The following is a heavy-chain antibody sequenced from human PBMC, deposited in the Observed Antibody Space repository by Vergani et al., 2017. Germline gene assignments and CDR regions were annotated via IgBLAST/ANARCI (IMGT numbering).Heavy chain of an antibody. J-gene: IGHJ6*02. D-gene: IGHD6-13*01. CDR1: GGSISSYY. V-gene: IGHV4-59*01. Sequence: QVQLQESGPGLVKPSETLSLTCTVSGGSISSYYWSWIRQPPGKGLEWIGYIYYSGSTNYNPSLKSRVTISVDTSKKQFSLKLSCVSAAGTAVYYCARAGYSSSWYGNYYYYGMDVWGQGTTVTVSS. CDR3: ARAGYSSSWYGNYYYYGMDV. CDR2: IYYSGST.